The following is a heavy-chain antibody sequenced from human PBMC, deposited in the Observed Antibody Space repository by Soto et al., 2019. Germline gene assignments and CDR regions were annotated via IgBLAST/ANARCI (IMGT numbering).Heavy chain of an antibody. J-gene: IGHJ4*02. Sequence: QVQLVQSGAEVKKPGASAKVSCKASGYTFTSYDINWVRQATGQGLEWMGWMNLNSGYTGSAQKFQGRVTMTRSNSIRTAYMELSSLTSEDTAVYYCARANGDFDYWGQGTLVTVSS. D-gene: IGHD4-17*01. CDR2: MNLNSGYT. V-gene: IGHV1-8*01. CDR3: ARANGDFDY. CDR1: GYTFTSYD.